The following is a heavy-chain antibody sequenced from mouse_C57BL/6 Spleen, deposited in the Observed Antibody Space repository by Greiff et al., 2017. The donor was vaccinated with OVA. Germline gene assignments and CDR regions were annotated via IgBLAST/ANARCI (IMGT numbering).Heavy chain of an antibody. CDR3: ARMIAHWYFDV. CDR1: GFTFSDYG. D-gene: IGHD2-4*01. CDR2: ISSGSSTI. V-gene: IGHV5-17*01. Sequence: EVHLVESGGGLVKPGGSLKLSCAASGFTFSDYGMHWVRQAPEKGLEWVAYISSGSSTIYYAATVKGRFTISRDNAKNTLFLQMTSRRSEDTAMYYCARMIAHWYFDVWGTGTTVTVSS. J-gene: IGHJ1*03.